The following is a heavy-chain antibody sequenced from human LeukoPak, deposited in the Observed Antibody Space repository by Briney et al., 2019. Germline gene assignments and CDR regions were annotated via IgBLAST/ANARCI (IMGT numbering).Heavy chain of an antibody. CDR2: ISASGDST. CDR3: ARYIRSPLYHFDY. V-gene: IGHV3-23*01. J-gene: IGHJ4*02. CDR1: GFTFSSYA. D-gene: IGHD1-1*01. Sequence: GGSLRLSCAASGFTFSSYAMSWARQAPGKGLEWVSTISASGDSTYYADSVKGRFTISRDISRNTLYVQMNSLRAEDTAVYYCARYIRSPLYHFDYWGRGTLVTVSS.